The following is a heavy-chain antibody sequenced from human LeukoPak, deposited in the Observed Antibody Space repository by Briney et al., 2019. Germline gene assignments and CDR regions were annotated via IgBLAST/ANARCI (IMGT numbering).Heavy chain of an antibody. J-gene: IGHJ4*02. CDR1: GFTFTSHG. CDR3: ARDRDWAFDY. Sequence: GGSLRLSCAASGFTFTSHGMHWVRQAPGKGLEWVAFTRNDGNNKYCADSVKGRFTISRDNSKNTLSLQMNSLRTEDTAVYYCARDRDWAFDYWGQGILVTVSS. V-gene: IGHV3-30*02. D-gene: IGHD2-21*01. CDR2: TRNDGNNK.